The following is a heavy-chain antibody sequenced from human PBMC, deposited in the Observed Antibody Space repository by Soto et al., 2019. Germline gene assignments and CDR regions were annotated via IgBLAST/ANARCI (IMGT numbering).Heavy chain of an antibody. CDR3: ASPPFHYDSSGYYPYYFDY. D-gene: IGHD3-22*01. Sequence: ASVKVSCKASGGTFSSYAISWVRQAPGQGLEWMGGIIPIFGTANYAQKFQGRVTITADESTSTAYMELSSLRSEDTAVYYCASPPFHYDSSGYYPYYFDYWGQGTLVTVSS. J-gene: IGHJ4*02. CDR2: IIPIFGTA. V-gene: IGHV1-69*13. CDR1: GGTFSSYA.